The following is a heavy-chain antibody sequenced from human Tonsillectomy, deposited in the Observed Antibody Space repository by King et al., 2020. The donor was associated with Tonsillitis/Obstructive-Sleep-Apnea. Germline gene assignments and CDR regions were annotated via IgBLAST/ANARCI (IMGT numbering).Heavy chain of an antibody. CDR1: GFTFSSYA. CDR2: ISDSGGRT. CDR3: AKLYGGNSGSHFDY. Sequence: VQLVESGGGLVQSGGSLRLSCAASGFTFSSYAMSWVRQAPGKGLEWVSVISDSGGRTYYADSVKGRFTISRDNSKNTLYLQMNSLRAADTAVYYCAKLYGGNSGSHFDYWGQGTLFTVSS. V-gene: IGHV3-23*04. J-gene: IGHJ4*02. D-gene: IGHD4-23*01.